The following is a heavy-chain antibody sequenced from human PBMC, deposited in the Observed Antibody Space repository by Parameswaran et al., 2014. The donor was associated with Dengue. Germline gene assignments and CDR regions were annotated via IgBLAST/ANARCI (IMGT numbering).Heavy chain of an antibody. CDR3: ARVDTAMVTLYYFDY. Sequence: WIRQPPGKGLEWVAVISYDGSNKYYADSVKGRFTISRDNSKNTLYLQMNSLRAEDTAVYYCARVDTAMVTLYYFDYWGQGTLVTVSS. D-gene: IGHD5-18*01. CDR2: ISYDGSNK. J-gene: IGHJ4*02. V-gene: IGHV3-30*04.